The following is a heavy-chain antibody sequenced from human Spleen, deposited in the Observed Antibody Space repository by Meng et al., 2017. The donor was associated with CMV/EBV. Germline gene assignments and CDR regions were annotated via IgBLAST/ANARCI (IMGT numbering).Heavy chain of an antibody. D-gene: IGHD2-2*01. CDR3: ASGEQRYCSSTSCYPYYYYGMDV. V-gene: IGHV3-11*04. J-gene: IGHJ6*02. CDR2: ISGIGNTR. Sequence: GGSLRLSCAASGFTFSDHYMNWIRKAPGKGLEWISHISGIGNTRYYADSVKGRFTISRDNADNSLYLQMNSLRAEDTAVYDCASGEQRYCSSTSCYPYYYYGMDVWGQGTTVTVSS. CDR1: GFTFSDHY.